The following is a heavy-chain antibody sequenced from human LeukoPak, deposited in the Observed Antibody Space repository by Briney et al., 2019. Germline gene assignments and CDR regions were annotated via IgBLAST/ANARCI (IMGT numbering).Heavy chain of an antibody. CDR3: ARFSSSWYNYWFDP. J-gene: IGHJ5*02. V-gene: IGHV1-8*01. D-gene: IGHD6-13*01. CDR1: GYTLTSYD. CDR2: MNPNSGNT. Sequence: ASVKVSCKASGYTLTSYDINWVRQATGQGLEWMGWMNPNSGNTGYAQKFQGRVTMTRNTSISTAYMELSSLRSEDTAVYYCARFSSSWYNYWFDPWGQGTLVTVSS.